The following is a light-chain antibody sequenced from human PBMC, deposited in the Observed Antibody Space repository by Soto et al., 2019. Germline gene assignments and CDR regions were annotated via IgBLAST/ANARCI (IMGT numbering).Light chain of an antibody. J-gene: IGLJ2*01. V-gene: IGLV2-14*03. Sequence: QSALTQPASVSGSPGQSISISCTGTNSDIGGYDYVSWYQQHPGKAPKLMISGVSNRPSGVSSRFSGSKSGNTASLTISGLQPEDEAYYYRSSYVVTRAQVIFGGGTQLTVL. CDR1: NSDIGGYDY. CDR2: GVS. CDR3: SSYVVTRAQVI.